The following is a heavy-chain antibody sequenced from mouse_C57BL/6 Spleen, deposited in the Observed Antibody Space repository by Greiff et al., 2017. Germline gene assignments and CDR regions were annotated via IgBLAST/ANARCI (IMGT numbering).Heavy chain of an antibody. Sequence: QVKLQQSGAELVRPGASVTLSCKASGYTFTDSEMHRVKPTPVHGLEWIGAIDPETGGTAYNQKFKGKAILPADKSSSTAYMERRSLTSEDSAVYYCTRKRTMLDYWGQGTTLTVSS. CDR1: GYTFTDSE. J-gene: IGHJ2*01. CDR3: TRKRTMLDY. D-gene: IGHD1-1*02. CDR2: IDPETGGT. V-gene: IGHV1-15*01.